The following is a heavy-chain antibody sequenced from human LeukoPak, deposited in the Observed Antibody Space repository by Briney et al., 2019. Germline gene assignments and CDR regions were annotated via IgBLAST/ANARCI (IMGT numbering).Heavy chain of an antibody. Sequence: SETLSLTCTVSGGSISSYYWSWIRQPAGKGLEWIGRIYTSGSTNYNPSLKSRVTISVDKSKNQFSLKLSSVTAADTAVYYCARGYSSSRYSDYWGQGTLVTVSS. V-gene: IGHV4-4*07. CDR3: ARGYSSSRYSDY. D-gene: IGHD6-13*01. CDR1: GGSISSYY. J-gene: IGHJ4*02. CDR2: IYTSGST.